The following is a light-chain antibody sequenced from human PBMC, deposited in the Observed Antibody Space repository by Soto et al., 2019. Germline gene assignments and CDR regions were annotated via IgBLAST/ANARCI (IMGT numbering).Light chain of an antibody. CDR2: GAS. CDR1: QSVSSRN. Sequence: ENVLTQSPGTLSLSPGERATLSCRASQSVSSRNLAWYQQKPGQAPRLLISGASSRATGIPDRFCGSGSGTDFTLTISRVEPEDFAVYYCQQYGSSPPITFGQGTRLENK. J-gene: IGKJ5*01. CDR3: QQYGSSPPIT. V-gene: IGKV3-20*01.